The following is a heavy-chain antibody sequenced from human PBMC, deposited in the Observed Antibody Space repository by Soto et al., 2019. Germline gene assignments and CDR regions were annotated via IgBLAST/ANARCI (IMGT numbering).Heavy chain of an antibody. J-gene: IGHJ4*02. Sequence: GGSLRLSCAASGFTFSSYGMHWVRQAPGKGLEWVAVIWYDGSNKYYADSVKGRFTISRDNSKNTLYLQMNSLRAEDTAVYYCARGFQQWLVKPGRGYYFDYWGQGTLVTVSS. V-gene: IGHV3-33*01. D-gene: IGHD6-19*01. CDR3: ARGFQQWLVKPGRGYYFDY. CDR2: IWYDGSNK. CDR1: GFTFSSYG.